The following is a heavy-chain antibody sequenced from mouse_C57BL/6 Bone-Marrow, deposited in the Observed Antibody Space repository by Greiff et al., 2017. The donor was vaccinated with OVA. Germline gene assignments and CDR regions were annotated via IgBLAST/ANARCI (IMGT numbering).Heavy chain of an antibody. D-gene: IGHD1-1*01. CDR2: ISSGSSTI. J-gene: IGHJ3*01. CDR1: GFTFSDYG. V-gene: IGHV5-17*01. CDR3: ARGYYGSSYGGFAY. Sequence: EVQGVESGGGLVKPGGSLKLSCAASGFTFSDYGMHWVRQAPEKGLEWVAYISSGSSTIYYADTVKGRFTISRDNAKNTLFLQMTSLRSEDTAMYYCARGYYGSSYGGFAYWGQGTLVTVSA.